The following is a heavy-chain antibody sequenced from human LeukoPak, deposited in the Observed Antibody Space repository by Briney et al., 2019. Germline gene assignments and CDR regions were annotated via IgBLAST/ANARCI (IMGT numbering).Heavy chain of an antibody. CDR1: GGSFSTYY. D-gene: IGHD3-10*01. Sequence: SETLSLTCAVSGGSFSTYYWAWIRQPPGKGLEWIGSLYHGGSTYYNPSLKSRVTISVHTSKNQFSLKLSSVTAADTAVYYCARVKPFYYGSGSYARRDYWGQGTLVTVSS. J-gene: IGHJ4*02. V-gene: IGHV4-39*07. CDR3: ARVKPFYYGSGSYARRDY. CDR2: LYHGGST.